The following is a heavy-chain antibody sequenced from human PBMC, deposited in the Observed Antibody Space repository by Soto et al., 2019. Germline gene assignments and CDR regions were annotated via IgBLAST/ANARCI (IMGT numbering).Heavy chain of an antibody. J-gene: IGHJ4*02. Sequence: GGSLRLSCASSGFPFSSYWMSWVRQAPGKGLEWVSAVSGSGGSTYYADSVKGRFTISRDNSKNTLYLQMNSLRAEDTAVYYCARRGPGTYFDYWGQGTLVTVSS. CDR1: GFPFSSYW. V-gene: IGHV3-23*01. CDR2: VSGSGGST. D-gene: IGHD6-13*01. CDR3: ARRGPGTYFDY.